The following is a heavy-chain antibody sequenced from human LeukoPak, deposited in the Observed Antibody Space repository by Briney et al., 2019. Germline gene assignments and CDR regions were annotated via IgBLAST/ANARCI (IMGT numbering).Heavy chain of an antibody. CDR3: TTSLTSMGV. Sequence: GGSLRLSCAASGFTFSNAWMSWVGQAPGKGGEGFGRIKSKSDGGTTDYAAPVKGRFTITRDESKDTLYLQMDSLKTEDTGVYYCTTSLTSMGVWGQGTLVTVSS. V-gene: IGHV3-15*01. CDR2: IKSKSDGGTT. D-gene: IGHD5-18*01. CDR1: GFTFSNAW. J-gene: IGHJ1*01.